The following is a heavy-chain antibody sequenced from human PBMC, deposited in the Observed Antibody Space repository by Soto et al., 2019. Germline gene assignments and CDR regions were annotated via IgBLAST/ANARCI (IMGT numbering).Heavy chain of an antibody. CDR2: IYYSGST. Sequence: SETLSLTCTVSGGSISSYYWSWIRQPPGKGLEWIGYIYYSGSTNYNPSLKSRVTISVDTSKNQFSLKLSSVTAADTAVYYCARRGMGYSSSWYKDYYGMDVWGQGTTVTVSS. CDR1: GGSISSYY. CDR3: ARRGMGYSSSWYKDYYGMDV. V-gene: IGHV4-59*01. J-gene: IGHJ6*02. D-gene: IGHD6-13*01.